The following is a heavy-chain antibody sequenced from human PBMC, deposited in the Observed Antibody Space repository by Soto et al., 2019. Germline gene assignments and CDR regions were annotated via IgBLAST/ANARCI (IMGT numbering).Heavy chain of an antibody. CDR1: GYTFTSYY. CDR2: INPSGGST. D-gene: IGHD5-18*01. J-gene: IGHJ4*02. CDR3: ARAYPGIQLPDY. V-gene: IGHV1-46*01. Sequence: GASVKVSCKASGYTFTSYYMHWVRQAPGQGLEWMGIINPSGGSTSYAQKFQGRVTITADKSTSTAYMELSSLRSEDTAVYYCARAYPGIQLPDYWGQGTLVTVSS.